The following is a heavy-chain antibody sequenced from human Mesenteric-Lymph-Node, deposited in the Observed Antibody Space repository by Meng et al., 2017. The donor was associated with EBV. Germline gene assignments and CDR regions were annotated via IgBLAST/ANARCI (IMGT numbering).Heavy chain of an antibody. J-gene: IGHJ4*02. Sequence: GFGVGQGKPWGSLTPSCVASGFTLSSKHMSWVRQAPGKGLEWVSFINRDTSNINYADSVKGRFTVSRDNAKNSLYLQMSSLGAEDTAVYYCARDNSGWSRDYWGQGTLVTVSS. CDR2: INRDTSNI. CDR3: ARDNSGWSRDY. D-gene: IGHD6-19*01. V-gene: IGHV3-21*01. CDR1: GFTLSSKH.